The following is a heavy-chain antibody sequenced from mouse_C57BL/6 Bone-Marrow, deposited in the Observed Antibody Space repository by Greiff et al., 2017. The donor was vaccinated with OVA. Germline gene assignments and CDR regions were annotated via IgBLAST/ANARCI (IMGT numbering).Heavy chain of an antibody. CDR2: IYPGNSDT. V-gene: IGHV1-5*01. CDR1: GYTFTSYW. D-gene: IGHD2-2*01. Sequence: EVQLQQSGTVLARPGASVKMSCKTSGYTFTSYWMHWVKQRPGQGLEWIGAIYPGNSDTSYNQKFKGKAKLTAVTSASNAYMELSSLTNEDSAVYYCTRLGWLRGYAMDYWGQGTSVTVSS. CDR3: TRLGWLRGYAMDY. J-gene: IGHJ4*01.